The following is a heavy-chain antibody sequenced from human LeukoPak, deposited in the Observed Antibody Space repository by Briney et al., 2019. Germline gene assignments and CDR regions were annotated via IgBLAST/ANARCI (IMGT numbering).Heavy chain of an antibody. D-gene: IGHD3-16*02. J-gene: IGHJ6*02. V-gene: IGHV1-18*01. CDR2: ISAYNGNT. CDR1: GGTFSSYA. CDR3: ARGGAPYDYVWGSYRPRDPSYYYYYYGMDV. Sequence: ASVKVSCKASGGTFSSYAISWVRQAPGQGLEWMGWISAYNGNTNYAQKLQGRVTMTTDTSTSTAYMELRSLRSDDTAVYYCARGGAPYDYVWGSYRPRDPSYYYYYYGMDVWGQGTTVTVSS.